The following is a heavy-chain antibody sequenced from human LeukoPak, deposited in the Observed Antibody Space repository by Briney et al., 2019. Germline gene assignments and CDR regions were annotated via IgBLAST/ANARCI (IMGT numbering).Heavy chain of an antibody. D-gene: IGHD2-2*01. CDR1: GFTFSSYG. CDR3: AKGADDVPDLFRVVWFDP. CDR2: IWYDGSNK. V-gene: IGHV3-33*06. Sequence: GRSLRLSCAASGFTFSSYGMHWVRQAPGKGLEWVAVIWYDGSNKYYADSVKGRFTISRDNSKNTLSLQMNSLRAEDTAVYYCAKGADDVPDLFRVVWFDPWGQGTLVTVSS. J-gene: IGHJ5*02.